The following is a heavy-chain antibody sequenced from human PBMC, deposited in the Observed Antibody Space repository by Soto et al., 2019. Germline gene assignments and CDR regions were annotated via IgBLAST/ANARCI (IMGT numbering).Heavy chain of an antibody. CDR1: GFTFSGSA. D-gene: IGHD6-6*01. J-gene: IGHJ4*02. Sequence: EVQLVESGGGLVQPGGSLKLSCAASGFTFSGSAMHWVRQASGKGLEWVGRIRSKANSYATAYAASVKGRFTISRDDSKNTAYLQMNSLKTEDTAGYYCTRHEAARPVYWGQGTLVTVSS. CDR3: TRHEAARPVY. V-gene: IGHV3-73*01. CDR2: IRSKANSYAT.